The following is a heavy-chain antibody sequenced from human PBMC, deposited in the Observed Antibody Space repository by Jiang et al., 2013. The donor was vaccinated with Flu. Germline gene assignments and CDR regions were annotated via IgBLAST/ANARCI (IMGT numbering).Heavy chain of an antibody. D-gene: IGHD5-24*01. V-gene: IGHV1-46*01. J-gene: IGHJ3*02. CDR3: ARGLSPLLEMATISRDAFDI. CDR1: GYTFTSYY. Sequence: GAEVKKPGASVKVSCKASGYTFTSYYVHWVRQAPGQGLEWMGIINPSGGSTTYAQKFQGRVTMTRDTSTSTVYMELSSLRSEDTAVYYCARGLSPLLEMATISRDAFDIWGQGTVVTVSS. CDR2: INPSGGST.